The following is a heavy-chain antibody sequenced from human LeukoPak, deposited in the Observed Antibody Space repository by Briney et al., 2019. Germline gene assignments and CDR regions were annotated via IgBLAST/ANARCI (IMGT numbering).Heavy chain of an antibody. CDR3: ARQRVDVAHAFDY. J-gene: IGHJ4*02. CDR1: GYSFSTYW. CDR2: IYPGDSDI. Sequence: GESLKISCKGSGYSFSTYWIGWVRQMPGKGLEWMGIIYPGDSDIRYSPSFQGQVTISADKSTSTAYLQWSSLKASDTAMYYCARQRVDVAHAFDYWGQGTLVTVSS. D-gene: IGHD2-15*01. V-gene: IGHV5-51*01.